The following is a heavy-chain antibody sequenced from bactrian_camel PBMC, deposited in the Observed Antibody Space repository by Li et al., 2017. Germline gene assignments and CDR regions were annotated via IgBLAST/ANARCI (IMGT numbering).Heavy chain of an antibody. CDR1: GYTSSKYC. D-gene: IGHD8*01. CDR2: IDSDGTT. CDR3: AAVRIWALCDMRLHWSVYEY. J-gene: IGHJ4*01. Sequence: VQLVESGGGSVQAGGSLRLSCTASGYTSSKYCMAWFRRAPGKERDFVSAIDSDGTTKYADSVKGRFTISKDNAKNALYLQMNSLKPEDTAMYYCAAVRIWALCDMRLHWSVYEYWGQGTQVTVS. V-gene: IGHV3S53*01.